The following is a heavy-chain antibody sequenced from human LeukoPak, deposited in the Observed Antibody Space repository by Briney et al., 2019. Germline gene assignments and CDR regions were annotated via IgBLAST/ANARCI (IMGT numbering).Heavy chain of an antibody. D-gene: IGHD6-6*01. J-gene: IGHJ3*02. CDR1: GFTFSSYG. Sequence: PGRSLRLSCAASGFTFSSYGMHWVRQAPGKGLEWVAVIWYDGSNKYYADSVKGRFTISRDNSKNTLYLQMNSPRAEDTAVYYCARAHSSSYDAFDIWGQGTMVTVPS. CDR2: IWYDGSNK. V-gene: IGHV3-33*01. CDR3: ARAHSSSYDAFDI.